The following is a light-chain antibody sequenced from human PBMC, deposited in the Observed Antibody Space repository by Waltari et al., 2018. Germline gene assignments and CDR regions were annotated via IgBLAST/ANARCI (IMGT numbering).Light chain of an antibody. V-gene: IGKV3-20*01. CDR2: TAS. CDR1: QSISRP. CDR3: QHYLRLPVT. Sequence: EIVLTQSPGTLSLSPGARATLSCRASQSISRPLVWYPKKPGQPPRILIYTASTRATGIPDRFSGSGSGTDFSLTISRLEPEDFAVYYCQHYLRLPVTFGQGTKVEIK. J-gene: IGKJ1*01.